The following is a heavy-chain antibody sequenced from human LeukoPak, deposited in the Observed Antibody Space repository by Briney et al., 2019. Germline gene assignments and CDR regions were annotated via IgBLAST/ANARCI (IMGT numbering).Heavy chain of an antibody. CDR2: VSGSGDST. V-gene: IGHV3-23*01. Sequence: SGGSLRLSCAASGFTFSSYAMNWVRQTPGKGLEWVSTVSGSGDSTYYADSVKGRFTISRDNSKNTLYLQMNSLRAEDTAMYYCTKGRSSDLWGHLDCWGQGTLVTVSS. CDR3: TKGRSSDLWGHLDC. J-gene: IGHJ4*02. CDR1: GFTFSSYA. D-gene: IGHD3-16*01.